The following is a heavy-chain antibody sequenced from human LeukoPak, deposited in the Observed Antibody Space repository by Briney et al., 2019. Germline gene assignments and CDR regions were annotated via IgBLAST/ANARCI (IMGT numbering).Heavy chain of an antibody. CDR3: ASAQWLGASVDAFDI. CDR2: ISSNGSTI. J-gene: IGHJ3*02. Sequence: GGSLRLSCVASGFTLSDYYMNWIRQAPGKGLEWVSYISSNGSTIYYADSVKGRFTISRDNGKNSLYLQMNSLRAEDTAVYYCASAQWLGASVDAFDIWGQGTMITVSS. V-gene: IGHV3-11*01. CDR1: GFTLSDYY. D-gene: IGHD6-19*01.